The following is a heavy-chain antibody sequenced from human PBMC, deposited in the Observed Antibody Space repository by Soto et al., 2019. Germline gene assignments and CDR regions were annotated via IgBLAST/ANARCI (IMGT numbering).Heavy chain of an antibody. J-gene: IGHJ4*02. CDR3: GRSPRRVDGKWYVDY. Sequence: QVQLQESGPGLVKPSGTLSLSCGVSGDSFSSSNWWTRIRQPPGKGLEWIGDILHTAHTDLSPSQRSQIKLSIDTSKKEFPLKMTSVTDADTAVYYCGRSPRRVDGKWYVDYWGPGALVIVAS. D-gene: IGHD2-15*01. CDR1: GDSFSSSNW. V-gene: IGHV4-4*02. CDR2: ILHTAHT.